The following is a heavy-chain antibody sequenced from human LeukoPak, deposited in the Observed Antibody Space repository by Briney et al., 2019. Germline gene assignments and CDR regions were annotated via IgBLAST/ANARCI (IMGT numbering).Heavy chain of an antibody. D-gene: IGHD3-16*01. V-gene: IGHV3-30*04. Sequence: GGSLRLSCAASGFTFSSYSMHWVRRAPGKGLEWVALTSYDGSNKYHADSVKGRFTISRDNSKNTLYLQMNTLRADDTAVYYCARDGFGTGSNWGQGTLVTVSS. CDR1: GFTFSSYS. J-gene: IGHJ4*02. CDR3: ARDGFGTGSN. CDR2: TSYDGSNK.